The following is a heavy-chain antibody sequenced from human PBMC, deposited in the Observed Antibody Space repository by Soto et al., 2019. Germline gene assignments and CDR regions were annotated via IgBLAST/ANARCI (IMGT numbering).Heavy chain of an antibody. D-gene: IGHD1-1*01. CDR1: GGSISSSNW. Sequence: SETLSLTCAVSGGSISSSNWWSWVRQPPGKGLEWIGEIYHSGSTNYNPSLKSRVTISVDKSKNQFSLKLSSVTAADTAVYYCARETGNDFYYYGMDVWGQGTTVTVSS. V-gene: IGHV4-4*02. CDR2: IYHSGST. CDR3: ARETGNDFYYYGMDV. J-gene: IGHJ6*02.